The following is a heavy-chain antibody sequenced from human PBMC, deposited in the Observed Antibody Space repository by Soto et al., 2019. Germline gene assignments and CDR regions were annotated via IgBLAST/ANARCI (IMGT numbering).Heavy chain of an antibody. CDR1: GFTFSSYW. D-gene: IGHD1-26*01. CDR2: IKQDGSEK. J-gene: IGHJ6*03. CDR3: ARRVFLEAEGAHHPYYMDV. V-gene: IGHV3-7*01. Sequence: GGSLSLSCAASGFTFSSYWMSWVRQAPGKGLEWVANIKQDGSEKYYVDSVKGRFTISRDNAKNSLYLQMNSLRAEDTAVYYCARRVFLEAEGAHHPYYMDVWGKGTTVTVSS.